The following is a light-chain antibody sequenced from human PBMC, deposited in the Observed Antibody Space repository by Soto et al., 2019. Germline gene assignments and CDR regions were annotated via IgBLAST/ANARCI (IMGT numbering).Light chain of an antibody. CDR3: QQYSSPPQT. J-gene: IGKJ1*01. Sequence: EIVLTQSPGTLSLSPADRATLSCRASETVTAKYLAWYQQKVGQAPRLLIFAASNRATGIPDRFSGSGSGTDFTLTISRLEPEDFAMYFCQQYSSPPQTFGQGTKVEIK. CDR1: ETVTAKY. V-gene: IGKV3-20*01. CDR2: AAS.